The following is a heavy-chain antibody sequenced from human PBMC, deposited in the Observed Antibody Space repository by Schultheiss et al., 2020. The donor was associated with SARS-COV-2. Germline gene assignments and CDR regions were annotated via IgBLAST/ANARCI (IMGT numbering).Heavy chain of an antibody. Sequence: SETLSLTCAVYGGSFSGYYWSWIRQPPGKGLEWIGEINHSGSTNYNPSLKSRVTISVDTSKNQFSLKLSSVTAADTAVYYCAREIGGVDTAMVTGWGQGTLVTVSS. CDR2: INHSGST. D-gene: IGHD5-18*01. V-gene: IGHV4-34*01. CDR3: AREIGGVDTAMVTG. CDR1: GGSFSGYY. J-gene: IGHJ4*02.